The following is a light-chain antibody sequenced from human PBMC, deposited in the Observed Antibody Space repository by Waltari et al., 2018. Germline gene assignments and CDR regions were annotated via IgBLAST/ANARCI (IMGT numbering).Light chain of an antibody. CDR2: SKD. J-gene: IGLJ3*02. Sequence: QSVLTQTPSASGTPGQRVTISCSGNNSNIGTNAVNWYQPLPGTAPKLLIYSKDERPSGVPDRLSGSKTGTSASLAISGLQSEDEANYYCAAWDDSLVGWVFGGGTKLTVL. CDR3: AAWDDSLVGWV. CDR1: NSNIGTNA. V-gene: IGLV1-44*01.